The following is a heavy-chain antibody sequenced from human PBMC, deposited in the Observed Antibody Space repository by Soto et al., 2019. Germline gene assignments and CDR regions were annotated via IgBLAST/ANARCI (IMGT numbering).Heavy chain of an antibody. CDR1: GGSISSGDYY. V-gene: IGHV4-30-4*01. D-gene: IGHD3-3*01. CDR3: ASASSGYYLRYYYGMDV. J-gene: IGHJ6*02. CDR2: IYYSGST. Sequence: SETLSLTCTVSGGSISSGDYYWSWIRQPPGKGLEWIGYIYYSGSTCYNPSLKSRVTISVDTSKNQFSLKLSSVTAADTAVYYCASASSGYYLRYYYGMDVWGQGTTVTVSS.